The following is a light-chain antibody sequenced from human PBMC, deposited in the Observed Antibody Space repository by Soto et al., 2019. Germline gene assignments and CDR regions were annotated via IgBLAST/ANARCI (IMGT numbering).Light chain of an antibody. Sequence: EIVLTQSPGTLSLSPGERATLSCRASQSVTSAHLAWYRQKVGQAPRLLIYGASNRAAPIPGRFSGSGSGTDLTLTISRLEPEDFAVYYCHQYGDSPRTFDQGTKVEI. V-gene: IGKV3-20*01. CDR1: QSVTSAH. J-gene: IGKJ1*01. CDR2: GAS. CDR3: HQYGDSPRT.